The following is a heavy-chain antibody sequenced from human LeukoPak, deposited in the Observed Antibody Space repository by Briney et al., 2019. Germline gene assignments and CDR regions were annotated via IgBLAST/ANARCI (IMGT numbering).Heavy chain of an antibody. Sequence: ASVKDSCKASGYFFRDYYMHWVRQAPGQGLEWMGWINPSSGDANYARKFQGRVTMTSDTSISTAYLELNRLRADDTAIYFCARDVHDYGGNSGFDYWGQGSLVIVSS. V-gene: IGHV1-2*02. J-gene: IGHJ4*01. CDR1: GYFFRDYY. D-gene: IGHD4-23*01. CDR3: ARDVHDYGGNSGFDY. CDR2: INPSSGDA.